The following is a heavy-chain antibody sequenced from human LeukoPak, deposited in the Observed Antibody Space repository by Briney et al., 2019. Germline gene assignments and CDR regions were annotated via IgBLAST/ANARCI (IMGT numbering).Heavy chain of an antibody. Sequence: GGSLRLSCAASGFTFSSSAMSWVRQAPGKGLEWVSAISNNGGYTYYADSVKGRFTISRDNSKNTLYLQMNSLRADDTAVYYCAKGRGSSGSYGFDHWGQGTLVTVSS. D-gene: IGHD6-19*01. V-gene: IGHV3-23*01. CDR1: GFTFSSSA. CDR3: AKGRGSSGSYGFDH. CDR2: ISNNGGYT. J-gene: IGHJ4*02.